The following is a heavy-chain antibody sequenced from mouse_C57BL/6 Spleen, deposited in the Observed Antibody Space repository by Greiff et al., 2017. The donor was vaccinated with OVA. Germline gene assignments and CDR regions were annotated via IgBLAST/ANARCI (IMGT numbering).Heavy chain of an antibody. J-gene: IGHJ2*01. CDR2: LWWDDDK. Sequence: QVTLKVCGPGILQPSQTLSLTCSFSGFSLSTFGMGVGWIRQPSGKGLEWLAHLWWDDDKYYNPALKSRLTISKDTSKNQVFLKIAIVATDDTAPYYCARIGREHYCGNRSYFDYWGQGTTLTVSS. D-gene: IGHD1-1*01. CDR1: GFSLSTFGMG. CDR3: ARIGREHYCGNRSYFDY. V-gene: IGHV8-8*01.